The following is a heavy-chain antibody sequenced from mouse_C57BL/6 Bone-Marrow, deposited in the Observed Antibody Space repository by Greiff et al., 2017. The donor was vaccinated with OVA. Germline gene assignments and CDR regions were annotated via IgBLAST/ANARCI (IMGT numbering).Heavy chain of an antibody. CDR3: ARSGRWPFFDY. CDR2: IYPGSGST. CDR1: GYTFTSYW. J-gene: IGHJ2*01. Sequence: VQLQQPGAELVKPGASVKMSCTASGYTFTSYWITWVQQSPGQGLEWIGDIYPGSGSTNYNEKFKSKSTLTVDTSSSTAYMQLSSLTSEDSAVNYCARSGRWPFFDYWGQGTTLTVSA. V-gene: IGHV1-55*01. D-gene: IGHD2-3*01.